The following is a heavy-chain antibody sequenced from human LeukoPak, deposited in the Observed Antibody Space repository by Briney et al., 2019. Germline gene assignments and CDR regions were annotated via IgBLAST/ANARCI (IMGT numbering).Heavy chain of an antibody. CDR3: AKDLGIVVVSAFDI. D-gene: IGHD3-22*01. Sequence: PGGSLRLSCVASGFTFSSYEMNWVRQAPGKGLEWLSYIGSSDSTTHYADSVKGRFTISRDNAKNTLYLQMNSLRAEDTAVYYCAKDLGIVVVSAFDIWGQGTMVTVSS. CDR1: GFTFSSYE. CDR2: IGSSDSTT. J-gene: IGHJ3*02. V-gene: IGHV3-48*03.